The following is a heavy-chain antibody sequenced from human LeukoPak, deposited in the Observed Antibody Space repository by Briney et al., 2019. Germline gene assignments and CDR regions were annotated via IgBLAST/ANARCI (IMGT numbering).Heavy chain of an antibody. CDR2: ISSSGSTI. V-gene: IGHV3-11*01. J-gene: IGHJ6*03. D-gene: IGHD3-3*01. CDR3: ASDVLRFLEWPSEYYMDV. CDR1: GFTFREYY. Sequence: PGGSLRLSCAASGFTFREYYMSWIRQAPGKGLEWVSYISSSGSTIYYADSVKGRFTISRDNAKNSLYLQMNSLRAEDTAVYYCASDVLRFLEWPSEYYMDVWGKGTTVTVSS.